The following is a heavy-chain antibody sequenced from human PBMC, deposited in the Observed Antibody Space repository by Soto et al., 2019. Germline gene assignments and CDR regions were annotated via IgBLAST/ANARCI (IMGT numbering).Heavy chain of an antibody. CDR1: GGSISNGGYS. Sequence: QLQLQESGSGLVKPSQTLSLTCAVSGGSISNGGYSWSWIRQPPGKGLEWIGYMYHSGSTYYNPALKSRVTISIDRSKNQFSLKLSSVTAADKALYYCARVPDYWGQGILVTVSS. D-gene: IGHD2-2*01. V-gene: IGHV4-30-2*01. CDR3: ARVPDY. CDR2: MYHSGST. J-gene: IGHJ4*02.